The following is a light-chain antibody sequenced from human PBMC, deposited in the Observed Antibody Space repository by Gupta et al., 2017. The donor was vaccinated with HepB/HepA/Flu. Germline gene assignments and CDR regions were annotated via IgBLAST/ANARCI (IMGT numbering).Light chain of an antibody. CDR2: DDS. V-gene: IGLV3-21*03. CDR3: QVWDSSSDHLNWV. CDR1: NIESNS. J-gene: IGLJ3*02. Sequence: SYVLTQPPSLSVPPGKTARIICGGSNIESNSVHWYQQKPGQAPVLVVYDDSDRPSGIPERFSGSNSGNTATLTISRVEAGDEADYYCQVWDSSSDHLNWVFGGGTKLTVL.